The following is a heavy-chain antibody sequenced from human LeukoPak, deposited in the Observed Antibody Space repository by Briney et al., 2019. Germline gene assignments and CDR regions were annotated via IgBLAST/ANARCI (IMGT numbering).Heavy chain of an antibody. CDR1: GVSISSYY. CDR3: ARGTRNFDY. CDR2: IYYSGST. J-gene: IGHJ4*02. Sequence: SVTLSLTCTVSGVSISSYYWSWIRQPPGKGLEWIGYIYYSGSTNYNPSLKSRVTISVDTSKNQFSLKLSSVTAADTAVYYCARGTRNFDYWGQGTLVTVSS. D-gene: IGHD3/OR15-3a*01. V-gene: IGHV4-59*08.